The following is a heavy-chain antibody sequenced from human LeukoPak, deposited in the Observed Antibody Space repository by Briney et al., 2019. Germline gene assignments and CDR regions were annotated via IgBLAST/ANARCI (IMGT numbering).Heavy chain of an antibody. CDR1: GFTFSSYA. CDR3: ARERPSSGFDY. D-gene: IGHD6-19*01. J-gene: IGHJ4*02. Sequence: SGRSLRLSCAASGFTFSSYAMHWVRQAPGKGLEWVAVISYDGSNKYYADSVKGRFTISRDNSKNTLYLQMNSLRAEDTAVYYCARERPSSGFDYWGQGTLVTVSS. CDR2: ISYDGSNK. V-gene: IGHV3-30-3*01.